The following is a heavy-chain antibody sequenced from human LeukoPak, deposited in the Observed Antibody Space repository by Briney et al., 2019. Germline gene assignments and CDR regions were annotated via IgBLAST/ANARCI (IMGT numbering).Heavy chain of an antibody. Sequence: GGSLRLSCAASGFTFSTSRMTWVRQAPGKELEWVGNINEDGGVKNYVDSLKGRFTTSRDNARNSLYLQMHSLRADDTAVYYCARDSGYNAFDIWGQGTMVTVSS. D-gene: IGHD5-18*01. V-gene: IGHV3-7*01. CDR3: ARDSGYNAFDI. CDR1: GFTFSTSR. J-gene: IGHJ3*02. CDR2: INEDGGVK.